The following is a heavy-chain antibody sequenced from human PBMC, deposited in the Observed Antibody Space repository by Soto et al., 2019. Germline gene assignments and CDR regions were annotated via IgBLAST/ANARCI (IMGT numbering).Heavy chain of an antibody. CDR3: AIVQRFYDLFCP. D-gene: IGHD3-3*01. Sequence: QVHLQESGPGLLKPSETLSLTCSVSGGTISGYYWTWIRQPAGKGLEWIGRIYSSGNTKYNPSLQSRVTMSLDTSQNNCSLRLTAVTAADTAVYYYAIVQRFYDLFCPCGQGTLFTVSS. CDR2: IYSSGNT. V-gene: IGHV4-4*07. CDR1: GGTISGYY. J-gene: IGHJ5*02.